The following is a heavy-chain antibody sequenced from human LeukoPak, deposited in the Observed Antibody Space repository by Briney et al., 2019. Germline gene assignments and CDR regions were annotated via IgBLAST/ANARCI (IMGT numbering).Heavy chain of an antibody. Sequence: GGSLRLSCAVSGFTFSAYWMNWVRQAPGKGLEWVASIRQDGGEKSYVDSVKGRFTISRDNTKNSLYLQMSSLRAEDTAVYYCARDGTAAGLYFDLWGQGTLVTVSS. CDR3: ARDGTAAGLYFDL. CDR2: IRQDGGEK. V-gene: IGHV3-7*01. J-gene: IGHJ4*01. CDR1: GFTFSAYW. D-gene: IGHD6-13*01.